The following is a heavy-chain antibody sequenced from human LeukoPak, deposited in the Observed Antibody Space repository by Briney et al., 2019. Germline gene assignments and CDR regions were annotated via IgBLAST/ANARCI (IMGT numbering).Heavy chain of an antibody. Sequence: GASVKVSCKASGYTFTSYGISWVRQAPGQGLEWMGWISAYNGITNYAQKLLGRVTMTTDTSTSTACMELRSLRSDDTAVYYCARVEKGYYGSGSYDFWGQGALVTVSS. V-gene: IGHV1-18*01. CDR1: GYTFTSYG. CDR3: ARVEKGYYGSGSYDF. J-gene: IGHJ4*02. D-gene: IGHD3-10*01. CDR2: ISAYNGIT.